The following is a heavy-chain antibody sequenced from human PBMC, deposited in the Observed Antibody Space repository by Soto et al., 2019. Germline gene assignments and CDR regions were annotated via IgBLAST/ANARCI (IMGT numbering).Heavy chain of an antibody. J-gene: IGHJ4*02. Sequence: GGSLRLSCAASGFTFSSYAMSWVRPAPGKGPEWVSAISGSGGSTYYADSVKGRFTISRDNSKNTLYLQMNSLRAEDTAVYYCATTGVAAADPDDYWGQGTLVTVSS. CDR1: GFTFSSYA. CDR2: ISGSGGST. D-gene: IGHD6-13*01. CDR3: ATTGVAAADPDDY. V-gene: IGHV3-23*01.